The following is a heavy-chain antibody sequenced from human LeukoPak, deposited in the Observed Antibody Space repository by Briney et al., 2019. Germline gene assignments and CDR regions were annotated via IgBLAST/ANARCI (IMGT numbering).Heavy chain of an antibody. CDR3: VRGAGGRHIDY. CDR1: GGSISSYY. Sequence: SETLSLTCTVSGGSISSYYWSWIRQPPGKGLEYVGYIYYGGSTNYNPSLGGRATISLDTSKNQFSLKLSSVTAADTAVYYCVRGAGGRHIDYWGQGTLVTVSS. D-gene: IGHD3-10*01. CDR2: IYYGGST. J-gene: IGHJ4*02. V-gene: IGHV4-59*01.